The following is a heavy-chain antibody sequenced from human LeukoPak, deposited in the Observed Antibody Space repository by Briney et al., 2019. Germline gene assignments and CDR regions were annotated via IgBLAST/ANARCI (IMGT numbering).Heavy chain of an antibody. V-gene: IGHV3-23*01. D-gene: IGHD2-21*01. J-gene: IGHJ4*02. CDR3: AKDKVGGGDCFDY. CDR1: GFTFSRFG. Sequence: SGGSLRLSCAVSGFTFSRFGMNWVRQAPGKGLEWVSGVSDSGGSTYYADSVKGRFTVSRDNSKNTLYLQMNSLRVEDTAAYYCAKDKVGGGDCFDYWGQGILVTVSS. CDR2: VSDSGGST.